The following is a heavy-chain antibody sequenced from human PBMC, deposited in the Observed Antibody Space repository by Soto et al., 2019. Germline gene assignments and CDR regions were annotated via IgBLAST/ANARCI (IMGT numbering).Heavy chain of an antibody. Sequence: SETLSLTCTVSGGSISSYYWSWIRQPPGKGLEWIGYIYYSGSTNYNPSLKSRVTISVDTSKNQFSLKLSSVTAADTAVYYCERAYGDDEGNWFDPWGQGTLVTVSS. D-gene: IGHD4-17*01. CDR1: GGSISSYY. J-gene: IGHJ5*02. CDR3: ERAYGDDEGNWFDP. V-gene: IGHV4-59*01. CDR2: IYYSGST.